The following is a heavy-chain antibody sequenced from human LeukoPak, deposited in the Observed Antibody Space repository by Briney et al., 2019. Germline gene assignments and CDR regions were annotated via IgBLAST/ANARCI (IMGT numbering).Heavy chain of an antibody. V-gene: IGHV4-59*08. CDR3: ARIVSSGWYYYYMDV. CDR2: IYYSGST. J-gene: IGHJ6*03. CDR1: GGYISSYY. D-gene: IGHD6-19*01. Sequence: SETLSLTCTVSGGYISSYYWSWIRQPPGKGLEWIGYIYYSGSTNYNPSLKSRVTISVDTSKNQFSLKLSSVTAADTAVYYCARIVSSGWYYYYMDVWGKGTTVTVSS.